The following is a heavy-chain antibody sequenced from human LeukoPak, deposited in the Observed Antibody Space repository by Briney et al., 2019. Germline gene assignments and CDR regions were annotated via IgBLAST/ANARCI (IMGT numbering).Heavy chain of an antibody. Sequence: PSETLFLTCTVSGGSISSHYWSWIRQPPGKGLEWIGYIYYSGSTNYNPSLKSRVTISVDTSKNQFSLKLSSVTAADTAVYYCARVSPLSVVVPAAILGAFDIWGQGTMVTVSS. CDR3: ARVSPLSVVVPAAILGAFDI. CDR1: GGSISSHY. V-gene: IGHV4-59*11. J-gene: IGHJ3*02. CDR2: IYYSGST. D-gene: IGHD2-2*02.